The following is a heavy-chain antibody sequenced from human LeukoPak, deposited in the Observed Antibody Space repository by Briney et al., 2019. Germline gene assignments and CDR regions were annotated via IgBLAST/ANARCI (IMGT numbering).Heavy chain of an antibody. V-gene: IGHV3-30-3*01. CDR3: GRDWGEYDFWSGYYYYGMDV. J-gene: IGHJ6*02. Sequence: GGSLRLSCAACGFNFSSYARNWVRQDPGRGLEGVAVISYDGSNKYYAGSVKGRFTISRDNSKNTLYLQMNSLRAEDTAVYYCGRDWGEYDFWSGYYYYGMDVWGQGTTVTVSS. CDR2: ISYDGSNK. D-gene: IGHD3-3*01. CDR1: GFNFSSYA.